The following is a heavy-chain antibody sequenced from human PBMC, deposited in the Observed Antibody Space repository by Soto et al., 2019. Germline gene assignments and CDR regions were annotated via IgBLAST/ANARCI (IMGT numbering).Heavy chain of an antibody. CDR2: IYYSGST. Sequence: SETLSLTCTVSGRSISSGDYYWSWIRQPPGKGLEWIGYIYYSGSTYYNPSLKSRVTISVDTSKNQFSLKLSSVTAADTAVYYCARFTYGDYVWFDPWGQGTLVTVSS. V-gene: IGHV4-30-4*01. D-gene: IGHD4-17*01. J-gene: IGHJ5*02. CDR3: ARFTYGDYVWFDP. CDR1: GRSISSGDYY.